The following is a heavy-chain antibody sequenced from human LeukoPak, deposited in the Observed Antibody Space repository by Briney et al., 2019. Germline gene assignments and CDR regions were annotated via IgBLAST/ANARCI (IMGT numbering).Heavy chain of an antibody. J-gene: IGHJ4*02. CDR3: AKDLSHGAVAGTSDY. D-gene: IGHD6-19*01. Sequence: QAGGSLRLSCAASGFTFSSYGMHWVRQAPGKGLEWVAVISYDGSNKYYADSVKGRFTISRDNSKNTLYLQMNSLRAEDTAVYYCAKDLSHGAVAGTSDYWGQGTLVTVSS. CDR1: GFTFSSYG. V-gene: IGHV3-30*18. CDR2: ISYDGSNK.